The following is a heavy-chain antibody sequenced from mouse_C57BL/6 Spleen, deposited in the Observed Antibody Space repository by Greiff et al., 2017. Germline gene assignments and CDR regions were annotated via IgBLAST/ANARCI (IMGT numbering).Heavy chain of an antibody. CDR2: IWSGGST. CDR1: GFSLTSYG. V-gene: IGHV2-2*01. CDR3: ARREVYEGYFDY. Sequence: VKLMESGPGLVQPSQSLSITCTVSGFSLTSYGVHWVRQSPGKGLEWLGVIWSGGSTDYNAAFISRLSISKDNSKSQVFFKMNSLQADDTAIYYCARREVYEGYFDYGGQGTTLTVSS. D-gene: IGHD1-3*01. J-gene: IGHJ2*01.